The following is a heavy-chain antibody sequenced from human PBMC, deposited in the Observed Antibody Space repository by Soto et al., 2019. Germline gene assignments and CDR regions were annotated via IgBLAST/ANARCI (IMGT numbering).Heavy chain of an antibody. Sequence: ASVKVSCKASGYTFTRYTMNWVRKAPGQRLEWMGWINPDNGNTKSSQKFQDRVIITRDTSASTAYMDLSSLRSEDTAVYYCARGIATGQLDPWGQGTLVTVSS. V-gene: IGHV1-3*01. CDR1: GYTFTRYT. CDR2: INPDNGNT. J-gene: IGHJ5*02. CDR3: ARGIATGQLDP. D-gene: IGHD2-15*01.